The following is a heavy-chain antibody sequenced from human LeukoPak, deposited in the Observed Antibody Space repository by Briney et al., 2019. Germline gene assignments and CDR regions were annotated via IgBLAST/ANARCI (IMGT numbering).Heavy chain of an antibody. CDR1: GGSISTRYYY. J-gene: IGHJ4*02. CDR2: IHDSGST. D-gene: IGHD3-10*01. Sequence: TSETLSLTCAVSGGSISTRYYYWGWIRQPPGKGLEWIGTIHDSGSTYYSPSLKSQFTISVDTSNNQFSLKLSSVTAGETAVYYCASLYFYGSGSFPNYWGQGILVTVST. CDR3: ASLYFYGSGSFPNY. V-gene: IGHV4-39*01.